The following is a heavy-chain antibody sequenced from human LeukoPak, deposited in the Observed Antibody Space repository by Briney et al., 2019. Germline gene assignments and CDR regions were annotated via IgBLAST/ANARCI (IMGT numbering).Heavy chain of an antibody. CDR2: INPSGGST. CDR1: GYTFTSYY. Sequence: ASVKVSCRASGYTFTSYYMHWVRQAPGQGLEWMGIINPSGGSTSYAQKFQGRVTMTRDTSTSTVYMELRSLRSDDTAVYYCARDRSGNILTSTWGQGTLVTVSS. D-gene: IGHD3-9*01. J-gene: IGHJ5*02. V-gene: IGHV1-46*01. CDR3: ARDRSGNILTST.